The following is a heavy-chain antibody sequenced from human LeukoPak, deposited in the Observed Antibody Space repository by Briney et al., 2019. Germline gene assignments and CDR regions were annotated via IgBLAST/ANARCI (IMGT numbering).Heavy chain of an antibody. J-gene: IGHJ4*02. CDR3: ARVQQYDVFDY. CDR1: GFTFSNAW. Sequence: GGSLRLSCAASGFTFSNAWIGWVRQVPGKGLEWVSGISWHARTTSYADSVKGRFTISRDNARNSLYLQMNSLRAEDTALYYCARVQQYDVFDYWGQGTLVTVSS. V-gene: IGHV3-20*04. D-gene: IGHD3-16*01. CDR2: ISWHARTT.